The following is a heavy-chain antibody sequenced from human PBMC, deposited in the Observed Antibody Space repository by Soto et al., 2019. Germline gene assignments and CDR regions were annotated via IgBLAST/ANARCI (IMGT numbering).Heavy chain of an antibody. V-gene: IGHV4-59*08. CDR1: GASMSTYS. CDR2: IYYSGST. CDR3: ARLLWSRGDWFDP. J-gene: IGHJ5*02. Sequence: PSETLSLTCTAAGASMSTYSWNWIRQTPGKGLEWIGYIYYSGSTNYNPSLKSRVTISVDTSKNQFSLKLSSVTAADTAVYYCARLLWSRGDWFDPWGQGTLVTVSS. D-gene: IGHD3-10*01.